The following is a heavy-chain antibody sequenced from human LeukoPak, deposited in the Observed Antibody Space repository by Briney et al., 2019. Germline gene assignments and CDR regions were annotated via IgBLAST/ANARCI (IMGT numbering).Heavy chain of an antibody. CDR2: IKQDGSEK. CDR3: ARGLSIAAAGTGYAFDI. V-gene: IGHV3-7*05. D-gene: IGHD6-13*01. J-gene: IGHJ3*02. Sequence: GGSLRLSCAASGFTFSSYWMSWVRQAPGKGLEWVANIKQDGSEKYYVDSVKGRFTISRDNAKNSLYLQMNSLRAEDTAVYYCARGLSIAAAGTGYAFDIWGQGTMVTVSS. CDR1: GFTFSSYW.